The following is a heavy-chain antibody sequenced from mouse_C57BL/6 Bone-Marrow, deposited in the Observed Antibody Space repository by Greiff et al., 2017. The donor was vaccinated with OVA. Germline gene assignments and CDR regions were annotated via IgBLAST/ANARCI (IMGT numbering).Heavy chain of an antibody. CDR3: AEGYLDY. CDR2: IYPSDSET. J-gene: IGHJ2*01. CDR1: GYTFTSYW. V-gene: IGHV1-61*01. Sequence: QVQLQQPGAELVRPGSSVKLSCKASGYTFTSYWMDWVKQRPGQGLEWIGNIYPSDSETHYNQKFKDKATMTVDKSPSTAYMQLSSLTSEDSAVYYCAEGYLDYWGQGTTLTVSS.